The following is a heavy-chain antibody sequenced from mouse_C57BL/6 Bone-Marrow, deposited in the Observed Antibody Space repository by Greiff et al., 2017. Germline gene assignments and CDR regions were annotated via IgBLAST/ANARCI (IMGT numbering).Heavy chain of an antibody. CDR3: ARPGAWFAY. V-gene: IGHV1-55*01. CDR2: IYPGSGST. CDR1: GYTFTSYW. J-gene: IGHJ3*01. Sequence: QVQLQQPGAELVKPGASVKMSCKASGYTFTSYWITWVKQRPGQGLEWIGDIYPGSGSTNYNEKFKSKATLTVYTSSSTAYMQLSSLTSEDSAVYYCARPGAWFAYWGQGTLVTVSA. D-gene: IGHD4-1*01.